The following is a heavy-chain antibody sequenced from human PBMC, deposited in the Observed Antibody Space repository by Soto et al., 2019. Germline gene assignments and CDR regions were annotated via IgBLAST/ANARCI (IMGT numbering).Heavy chain of an antibody. Sequence: QVQLVQSGAEVKKPGASVKVSCKASGYTFTSYGISWVRQAPGQGLEWMGWISAYNGNTNYAQKLQGRVTMTTDTSTSTVYMELRSLRSDDTAVYYCARDKGSYDFWSGYYPHWGQGTLVTVSS. V-gene: IGHV1-18*04. CDR2: ISAYNGNT. CDR3: ARDKGSYDFWSGYYPH. D-gene: IGHD3-3*01. J-gene: IGHJ1*01. CDR1: GYTFTSYG.